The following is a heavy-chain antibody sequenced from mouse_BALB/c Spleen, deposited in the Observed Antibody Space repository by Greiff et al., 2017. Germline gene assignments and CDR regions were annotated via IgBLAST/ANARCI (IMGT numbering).Heavy chain of an antibody. Sequence: DVMLVESGGGLVQPGGSRKLSCAASGFTFSSFGMHWVRQAPEKGLEWVAYISSGSSTIYYADTVKGRFTISRDNPKNTLFLQMTSLRSEDTAMYYCARAYGYDEGDYFDYWGQGTTLTVSA. D-gene: IGHD2-2*01. CDR3: ARAYGYDEGDYFDY. CDR1: GFTFSSFG. J-gene: IGHJ2*01. CDR2: ISSGSSTI. V-gene: IGHV5-17*02.